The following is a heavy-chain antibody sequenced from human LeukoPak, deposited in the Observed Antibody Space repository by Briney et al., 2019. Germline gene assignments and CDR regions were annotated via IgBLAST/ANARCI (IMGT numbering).Heavy chain of an antibody. CDR2: ISADGGTT. CDR1: GFNFRAYG. D-gene: IGHD3-10*01. CDR3: ARGRGGPPFDY. V-gene: IGHV3-64*01. J-gene: IGHJ4*02. Sequence: PGGSLRLSCAASGFNFRAYGMHWVRQAPGQGLEYVAAISADGGTTWHSNSVNGRFTISRDTSKNTLYLKMGRLKTEDTALYYCARGRGGPPFDYWGQGILVTVSS.